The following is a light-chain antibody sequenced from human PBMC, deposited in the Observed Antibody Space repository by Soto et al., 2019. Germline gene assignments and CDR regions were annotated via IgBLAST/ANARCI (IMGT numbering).Light chain of an antibody. CDR3: QHYNNWPAYS. J-gene: IGKJ2*03. CDR2: GAS. V-gene: IGKV3-15*01. Sequence: ETVMTQSPDTLSVSPGQSDTLSCRASHDVSNNLAWFHQNPGQTPRPVLYGASKMATGIPARFSGSRSGRHVTLIISSLQSEDVGVYYCQHYNNWPAYSCGQGTKVEIK. CDR1: HDVSNN.